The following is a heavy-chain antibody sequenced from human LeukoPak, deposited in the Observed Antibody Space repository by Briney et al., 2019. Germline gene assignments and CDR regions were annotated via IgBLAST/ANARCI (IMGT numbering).Heavy chain of an antibody. V-gene: IGHV1-2*02. CDR2: INPDSGGT. J-gene: IGHJ3*02. Sequence: ASVKVSCKASGYTLTGYFMHWVRQAPGQGLEWMGWINPDSGGTNSAQKFQGRVTLTRDTSISTAYMELSRLRSDDTAVYYCARDGFGVFDAFDIWGQGAVVTVSS. D-gene: IGHD5/OR15-5a*01. CDR1: GYTLTGYF. CDR3: ARDGFGVFDAFDI.